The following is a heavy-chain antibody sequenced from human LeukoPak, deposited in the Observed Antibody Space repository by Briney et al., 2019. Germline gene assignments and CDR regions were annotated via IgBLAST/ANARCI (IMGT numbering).Heavy chain of an antibody. CDR3: AKANYSGSYYFDS. CDR1: GFTFSRSA. D-gene: IGHD1-26*01. Sequence: GGSLRLSCAASGFTFSRSAMNWVRQAPGKGLECVSSFSASGGTTYYADSVKGRFTISRDNSKNTLSVQMNSLRAEDTAVYYCAKANYSGSYYFDSRGQGTLVTVSS. V-gene: IGHV3-23*01. CDR2: FSASGGTT. J-gene: IGHJ4*02.